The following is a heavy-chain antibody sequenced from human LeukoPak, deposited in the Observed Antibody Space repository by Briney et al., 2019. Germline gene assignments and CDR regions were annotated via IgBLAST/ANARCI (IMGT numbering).Heavy chain of an antibody. Sequence: DSVKGRFIISRDNSKNTLYLQMNSLRPEDTAVYYCARDWGDPDGEYRYETSHFFLDYWGQGTPVTVSS. J-gene: IGHJ4*02. CDR3: ARDWGDPDGEYRYETSHFFLDY. D-gene: IGHD3-10*01. V-gene: IGHV3-30*01.